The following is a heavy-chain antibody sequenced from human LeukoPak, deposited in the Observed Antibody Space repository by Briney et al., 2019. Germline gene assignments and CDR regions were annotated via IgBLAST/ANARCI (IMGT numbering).Heavy chain of an antibody. J-gene: IGHJ6*03. CDR1: GFIFSSYS. Sequence: KPGGSLRLSCAASGFIFSSYSMNWVRQAPGKGLEWVSSISSSSSYIYYADSVKGRFTISRDNAKNSLYLQMNSLRAEDTAVYYCARDSSGWYGHYYYYYMDVWGKGTTVTVSS. CDR2: ISSSSSYI. CDR3: ARDSSGWYGHYYYYYMDV. D-gene: IGHD6-19*01. V-gene: IGHV3-21*01.